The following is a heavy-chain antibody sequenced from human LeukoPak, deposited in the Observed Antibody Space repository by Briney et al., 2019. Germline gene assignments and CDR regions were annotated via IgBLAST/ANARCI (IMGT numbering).Heavy chain of an antibody. J-gene: IGHJ3*02. CDR2: ISGSGGST. Sequence: PGGSLRLSCAASGFTFSSYGMSWVRQAPGKGLEWVSAISGSGGSTYYADSVKGRFTISRDNSKNTLYMQMNSLRAEDTAVYYCAKGDLKVGSLRRGAFDIWGQGTMVTVSS. CDR1: GFTFSSYG. V-gene: IGHV3-23*01. D-gene: IGHD6-13*01. CDR3: AKGDLKVGSLRRGAFDI.